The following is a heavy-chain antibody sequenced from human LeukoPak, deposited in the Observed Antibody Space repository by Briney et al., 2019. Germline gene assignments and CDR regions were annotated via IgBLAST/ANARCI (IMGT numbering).Heavy chain of an antibody. J-gene: IGHJ5*02. Sequence: SETLSLTCAVYGGSFSSYYWSWIRQPPGKGLEWIGEINHSGSTNYNPSLKSRVTISVDTSKNQFSLKLSPVTAADTAVYYCARGGITGTTGAGWFDPWGQGTLVTVSS. CDR2: INHSGST. CDR3: ARGGITGTTGAGWFDP. CDR1: GGSFSSYY. V-gene: IGHV4-34*01. D-gene: IGHD1-20*01.